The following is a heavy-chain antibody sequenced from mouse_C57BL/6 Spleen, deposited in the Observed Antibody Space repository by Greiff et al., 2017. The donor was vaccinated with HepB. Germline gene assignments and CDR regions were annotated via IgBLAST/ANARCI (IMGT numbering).Heavy chain of an antibody. Sequence: VQLQQSGGGLVKPGGSLKLSCAASGFTFSSYAMSWVRQTPEKRLEWVATISDGGSYTYYPDNVKGRFTISRDNAKNNLYLQMSHLKSEDTAMYYCAREFTTVVAKGYYFDYWGQGTTLTVSS. CDR3: AREFTTVVAKGYYFDY. V-gene: IGHV5-4*01. CDR1: GFTFSSYA. J-gene: IGHJ2*01. D-gene: IGHD1-1*01. CDR2: ISDGGSYT.